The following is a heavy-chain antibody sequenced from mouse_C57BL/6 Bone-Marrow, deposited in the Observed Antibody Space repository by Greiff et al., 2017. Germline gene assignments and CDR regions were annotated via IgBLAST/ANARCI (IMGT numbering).Heavy chain of an antibody. V-gene: IGHV10-1*01. J-gene: IGHJ3*01. D-gene: IGHD2-4*01. Sequence: GGGLVQPKGSLKLSCAASGFSFNTYAMNWVRQAPGKGLEWVARIRSKSNNYATYYADSVKDRFTISRDDSESMLYLQMNNLKTEDTAMYYCVGDYDWFAYWGQGTLVTVSA. CDR1: GFSFNTYA. CDR2: IRSKSNNYAT. CDR3: VGDYDWFAY.